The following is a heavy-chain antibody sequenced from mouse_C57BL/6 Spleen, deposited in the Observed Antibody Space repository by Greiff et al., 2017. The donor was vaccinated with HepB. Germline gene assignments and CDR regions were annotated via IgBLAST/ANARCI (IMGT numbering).Heavy chain of an antibody. D-gene: IGHD4-1*01. Sequence: QVQLKQPGTELVKPGASVKLSCKASGYTFTSYWMHWVKQRPGQGLEWIGNINPSNGGTNYNEKFKSKATLTVDKSSSTAYMQLSSLTSEDSAVYYCARWDWDREWFAYWGQGTLVTVSA. J-gene: IGHJ3*01. CDR1: GYTFTSYW. CDR2: INPSNGGT. V-gene: IGHV1-53*01. CDR3: ARWDWDREWFAY.